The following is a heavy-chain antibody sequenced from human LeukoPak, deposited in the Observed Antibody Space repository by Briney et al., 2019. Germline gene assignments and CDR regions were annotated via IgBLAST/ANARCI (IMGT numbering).Heavy chain of an antibody. V-gene: IGHV3-48*04. CDR2: IRSSSSTM. CDR3: ARVFDYGSGKDY. Sequence: GGSLRLSCAASGFTFSSYSMNWVRQAPGKGLEWVSYIRSSSSTMYYADSVKGRFTISRDNAKNSLYLQMNSLRAEDTAVYYCARVFDYGSGKDYWGQGTLVTVSS. D-gene: IGHD3-10*01. CDR1: GFTFSSYS. J-gene: IGHJ4*02.